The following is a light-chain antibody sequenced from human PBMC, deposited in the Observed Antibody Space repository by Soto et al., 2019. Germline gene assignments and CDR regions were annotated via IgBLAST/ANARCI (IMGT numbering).Light chain of an antibody. J-gene: IGKJ5*01. CDR1: QSINNW. V-gene: IGKV1-5*01. CDR2: DAS. CDR3: QQYNSYWIT. Sequence: DIQMTQSPSTLSASVGDRVTITCRASQSINNWLAWYQQKPGKAPKLLIYDASSLKSGVPSRISGCCSGTEFTLTISSLQPDDFATYYCQQYNSYWITFGQGTRLGL.